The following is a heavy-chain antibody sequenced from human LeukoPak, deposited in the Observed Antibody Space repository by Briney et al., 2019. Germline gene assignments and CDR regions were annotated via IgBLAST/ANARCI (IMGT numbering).Heavy chain of an antibody. CDR2: IYYTGHT. CDR3: ARDAVVTAGEGNFWFDR. CDR1: GGSISSGVYS. Sequence: SETLSLTCALSGGSISSGVYSWSWIRQPPGKAMEFIAYIYYTGHTYFNPSLKSRVTISVDTPKNHFSLKLSSVTAADTAVYYCARDAVVTAGEGNFWFDRWGQGTLVTVSS. D-gene: IGHD2-21*02. J-gene: IGHJ5*02. V-gene: IGHV4-30-4*07.